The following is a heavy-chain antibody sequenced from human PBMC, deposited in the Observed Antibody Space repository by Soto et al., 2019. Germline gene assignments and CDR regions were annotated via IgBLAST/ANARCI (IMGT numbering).Heavy chain of an antibody. V-gene: IGHV1-69*13. CDR1: GGTFSSFG. CDR2: IIPVFGRP. CDR3: AREASGYDF. J-gene: IGHJ1*01. Sequence: SVKVSCKASGGTFSSFGISWVRQAPGQGLEWMGGIIPVFGRPNYAQGFRGRLTITADESTNTSYMELIDLTSEDTAVYYCAREASGYDFWGQGTQVTVSS. D-gene: IGHD5-12*01.